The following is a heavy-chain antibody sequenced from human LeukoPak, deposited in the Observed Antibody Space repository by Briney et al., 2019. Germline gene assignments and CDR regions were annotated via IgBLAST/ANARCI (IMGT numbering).Heavy chain of an antibody. Sequence: SETLSLTCTVSGGSISSGSYYWGWLRQPPGKGLEWIANINYSGASYFNPSLKSRVSISVDTSKNQFSLTLKSVTAADTATYYCARHWTLTSYIWGQGSLVTVS. D-gene: IGHD3/OR15-3a*01. CDR1: GGSISSGSYY. CDR2: INYSGAS. J-gene: IGHJ4*02. CDR3: ARHWTLTSYI. V-gene: IGHV4-39*01.